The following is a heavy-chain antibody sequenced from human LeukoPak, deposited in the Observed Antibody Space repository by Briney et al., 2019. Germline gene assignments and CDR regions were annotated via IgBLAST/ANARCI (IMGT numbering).Heavy chain of an antibody. Sequence: GGSLRLSCAASGFTFSSYAMSWVRQAPGQGLEWVAVIWYDGSNRDYADSVKGRFTISRDNSKNTVYLQMNSLRAEDTAVYYCAKDSLDWGQGTLVTVSS. V-gene: IGHV3-33*06. CDR2: IWYDGSNR. CDR1: GFTFSSYA. J-gene: IGHJ4*02. CDR3: AKDSLD.